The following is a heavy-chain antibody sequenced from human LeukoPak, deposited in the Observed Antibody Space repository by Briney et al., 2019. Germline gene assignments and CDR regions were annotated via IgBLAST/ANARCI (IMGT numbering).Heavy chain of an antibody. Sequence: ASVKVSCKASGYTFTSYAMHWVRQAPGQRLERMGWINAGNGNTKYSQKFQGRVTITRDTSASTAYMELSSLRSEDTAVYYCATPQTGGFGNYYYYYGMDVWGQGTTVTVSS. CDR2: INAGNGNT. CDR3: ATPQTGGFGNYYYYYGMDV. V-gene: IGHV1-3*01. CDR1: GYTFTSYA. J-gene: IGHJ6*02. D-gene: IGHD7-27*01.